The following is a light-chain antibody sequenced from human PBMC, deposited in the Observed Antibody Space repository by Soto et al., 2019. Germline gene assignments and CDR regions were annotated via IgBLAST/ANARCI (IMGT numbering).Light chain of an antibody. Sequence: DIVMTQSPDSLAVSLGERATINCKSSQNLLCSSNSKNCLSWYQQKPGQPPKLLIYWASTRESGVPDRFSGSGSGTDFTLTISSLQAEDVAICYCHQYHSTPLTFGGGTKVEI. CDR1: QNLLCSSNSKNC. CDR2: WAS. V-gene: IGKV4-1*01. CDR3: HQYHSTPLT. J-gene: IGKJ4*01.